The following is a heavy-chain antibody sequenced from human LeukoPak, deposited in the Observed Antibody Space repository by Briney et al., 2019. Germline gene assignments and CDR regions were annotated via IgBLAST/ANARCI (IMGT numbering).Heavy chain of an antibody. CDR3: ARSATPYDYYYTDV. CDR1: RFTFSSYT. CDR2: ISYDGSNK. Sequence: GGSLRLSCAASRFTFSSYTMNWVRQAPGKGLEWVAVISYDGSNKYYADSVKGRFTISRDNSENTLYLQMNSLRAEDTALYYCARSATPYDYYYTDVWGKGTTVTVSS. D-gene: IGHD2-2*01. J-gene: IGHJ6*03. V-gene: IGHV3-30*04.